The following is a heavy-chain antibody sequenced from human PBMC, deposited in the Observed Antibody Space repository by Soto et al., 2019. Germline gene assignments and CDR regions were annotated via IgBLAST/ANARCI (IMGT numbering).Heavy chain of an antibody. Sequence: PSETLSLTCTVSSDSIGRFSRSWIRQAAGKGLEWIGRVYSDGQTKYGPSLRSRLSISVDTSKNQVSLRLASVTAADTAVYFCAREVRGDFSGIFDYWGRGTLVTVSS. CDR2: VYSDGQT. CDR3: AREVRGDFSGIFDY. J-gene: IGHJ4*02. CDR1: SDSIGRFS. D-gene: IGHD6-25*01. V-gene: IGHV4-4*07.